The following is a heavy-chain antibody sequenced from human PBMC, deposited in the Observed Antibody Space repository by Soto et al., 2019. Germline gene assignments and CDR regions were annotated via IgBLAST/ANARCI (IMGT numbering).Heavy chain of an antibody. CDR3: ASPSSNDYYSFDY. D-gene: IGHD3-22*01. CDR1: GGSFSGYY. J-gene: IGHJ4*02. CDR2: INHSGNT. Sequence: PSETLSLTCAVYGGSFSGYYWSWIRQPPGKGLEWIGEINHSGNTNYNPSLKSRVTISLDTSKNQFSLKLSSVTAADTAVYYCASPSSNDYYSFDYWGQGTLVTVSS. V-gene: IGHV4-34*01.